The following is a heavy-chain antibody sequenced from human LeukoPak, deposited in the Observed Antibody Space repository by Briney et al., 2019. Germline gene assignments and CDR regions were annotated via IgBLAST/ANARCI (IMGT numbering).Heavy chain of an antibody. J-gene: IGHJ4*02. D-gene: IGHD1-7*01. Sequence: GRSLRLSCAASGFTFSGYAMHWVRQAPGKGLEWVAVISYDGSNKYYADSVKGRFTISRDNSKNTLYLQMNSLRAEDAAVYYCARDPMATTELRDWGQGTLVTVSS. CDR2: ISYDGSNK. CDR3: ARDPMATTELRD. CDR1: GFTFSGYA. V-gene: IGHV3-30-3*01.